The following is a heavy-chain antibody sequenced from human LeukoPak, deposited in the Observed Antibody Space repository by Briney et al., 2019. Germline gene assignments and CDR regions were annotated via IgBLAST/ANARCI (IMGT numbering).Heavy chain of an antibody. Sequence: GESLKTSCKGSGFTFTSYWIAWVRQMPGKGPEYMGIIYPTDSDPRYSPSFQGQVTISADRSISSAYLQWNTLKASDTAVYYCARGVNRANDFWGQGTLVTVSS. CDR2: IYPTDSDP. J-gene: IGHJ4*02. V-gene: IGHV5-51*01. CDR1: GFTFTSYW. D-gene: IGHD2-21*01. CDR3: ARGVNRANDF.